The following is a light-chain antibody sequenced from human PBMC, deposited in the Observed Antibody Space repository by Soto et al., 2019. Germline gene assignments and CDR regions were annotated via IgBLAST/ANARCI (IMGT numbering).Light chain of an antibody. Sequence: EIVMTQSPATLSVSPGERATLSCRASQSVSSNLAWYQQKPGQAPRLLIYGASTRATGIPARFSGSGSGTEFTLTISSLQSEDFAVYYCQQYNNWPLWTSGQGTKVEIK. J-gene: IGKJ1*01. CDR2: GAS. CDR3: QQYNNWPLWT. CDR1: QSVSSN. V-gene: IGKV3-15*01.